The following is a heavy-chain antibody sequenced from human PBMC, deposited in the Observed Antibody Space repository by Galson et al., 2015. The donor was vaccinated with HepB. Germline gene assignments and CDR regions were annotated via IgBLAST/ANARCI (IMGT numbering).Heavy chain of an antibody. J-gene: IGHJ4*02. CDR1: GFTVSSNY. Sequence: SLRLSCAASGFTVSSNYMSWVRQAPGKGLEWVSVIYSGGSTYYAASVKGRFTISRDNSKNTLYLQMNSLRAEDTAVYYCARELVIVGCSSAYFDYWGQGTLVTVSS. CDR2: IYSGGST. CDR3: ARELVIVGCSSAYFDY. D-gene: IGHD1-26*01. V-gene: IGHV3-66*01.